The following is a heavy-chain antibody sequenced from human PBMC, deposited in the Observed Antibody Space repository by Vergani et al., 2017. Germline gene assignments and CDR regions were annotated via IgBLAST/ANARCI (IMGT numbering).Heavy chain of an antibody. Sequence: QVQLVQSGAEVKKPGASVKVSCKASGYTFTSYAMHWVRQAPGQRLEWMGWINAGNGNTKYSQKFQGRVTITRDTSAGTAYMGLSSLRSEDTAVYYCASVAVAGTRGHYNWFDPWGQGTLVTVSS. J-gene: IGHJ5*02. D-gene: IGHD6-19*01. CDR3: ASVAVAGTRGHYNWFDP. CDR2: INAGNGNT. CDR1: GYTFTSYA. V-gene: IGHV1-3*01.